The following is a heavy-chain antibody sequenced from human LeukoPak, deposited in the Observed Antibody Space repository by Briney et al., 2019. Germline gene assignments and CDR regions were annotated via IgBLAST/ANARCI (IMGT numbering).Heavy chain of an antibody. CDR1: GGSISSYY. V-gene: IGHV4-59*01. CDR3: ARDPVGDYFDY. CDR2: IYYGGST. Sequence: SETPSLTCTVSGGSISSYYWSWIRQPPGKGLEWIGYIYYGGSTKYNPSLKSRVTISVDTSKNQISLKLISVTAADTAVYYCARDPVGDYFDYWGQGTLVTVSS. D-gene: IGHD1-26*01. J-gene: IGHJ4*02.